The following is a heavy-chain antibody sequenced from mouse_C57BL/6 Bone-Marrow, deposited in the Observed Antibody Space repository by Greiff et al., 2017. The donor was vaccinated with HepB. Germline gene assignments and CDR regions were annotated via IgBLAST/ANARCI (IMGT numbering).Heavy chain of an antibody. D-gene: IGHD5-5*01. CDR3: ARSGLATDDY. CDR2: IDPSDSYT. V-gene: IGHV1-50*01. CDR1: GYTFTSYW. Sequence: QVQLQQPGAELVKPGASVKLSCKASGYTFTSYWMQWVKQRPGQGLEWIGEIDPSDSYTNYNQKFKGKATLTVDTSSSTAYMQLSSLTYEDSAVYYCARSGLATDDYWGQGTTLTVSS. J-gene: IGHJ2*01.